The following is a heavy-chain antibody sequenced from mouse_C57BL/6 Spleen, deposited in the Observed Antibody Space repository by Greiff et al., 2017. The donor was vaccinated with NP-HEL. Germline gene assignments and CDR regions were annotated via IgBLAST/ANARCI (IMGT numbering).Heavy chain of an antibody. CDR2: INPNNGGT. CDR1: GYTFTDYY. J-gene: IGHJ4*01. Sequence: EVQLQQSGPELVKPGASVKISCKASGYTFTDYYMNWVKQSHGKSLEWIGDINPNNGGTSYNQKFKGKATLTVDKSSSTAYMELRSLTSEDSAVYYCARVRDYWGQGTSVTVSS. CDR3: ARVRDY. V-gene: IGHV1-26*01.